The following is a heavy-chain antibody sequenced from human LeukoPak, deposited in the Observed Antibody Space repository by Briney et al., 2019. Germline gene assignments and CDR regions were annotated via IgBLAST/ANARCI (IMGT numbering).Heavy chain of an antibody. V-gene: IGHV3-48*03. CDR2: ITSSGNII. D-gene: IGHD3-10*01. Sequence: GGSLRLSCAASGFTFSSYEMNWVRQAPGKGLEWVSYITSSGNIIYYADSVKGRFTISRDHAKNSLYLQMNSLRAEDTAVYYCAREGSSFDYWGQGTLVTVSS. CDR3: AREGSSFDY. CDR1: GFTFSSYE. J-gene: IGHJ4*02.